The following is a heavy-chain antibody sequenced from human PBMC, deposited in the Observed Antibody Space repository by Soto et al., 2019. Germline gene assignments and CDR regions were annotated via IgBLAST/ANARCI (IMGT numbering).Heavy chain of an antibody. D-gene: IGHD6-13*01. CDR2: NNHSGST. V-gene: IGHV4-34*01. CDR3: ARASSRKIAAAGTFDL. Sequence: PSETLSLTCAVYGGSFSGYYWSWIRQPPGKGLEWIGENNHSGSTNYNPSLKSRVTISVDTSKNQFSLKLRSVTAADTAVYYCARASSRKIAAAGTFDLGGKGTLVTGSS. CDR1: GGSFSGYY. J-gene: IGHJ4*02.